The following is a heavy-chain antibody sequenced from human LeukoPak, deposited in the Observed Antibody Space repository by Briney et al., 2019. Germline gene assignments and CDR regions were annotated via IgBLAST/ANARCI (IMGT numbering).Heavy chain of an antibody. D-gene: IGHD2-2*01. V-gene: IGHV1-69*01. J-gene: IGHJ4*02. CDR2: IIPIFGTA. Sequence: SVKVSCKASGGTFSSYAISWVRQAPGQGLEWMGGIIPIFGTANYAQKFQGRVTITADESTSTAYMELSSLRSEDTAVYYCATEPLGYCSSTSCYYYFDYWGQGTLVTVSS. CDR3: ATEPLGYCSSTSCYYYFDY. CDR1: GGTFSSYA.